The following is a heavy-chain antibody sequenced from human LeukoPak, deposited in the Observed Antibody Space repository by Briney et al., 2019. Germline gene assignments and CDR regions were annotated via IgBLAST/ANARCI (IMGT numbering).Heavy chain of an antibody. Sequence: SETLSLTCTVSGGSISSSSYYWGWIRQPPGKGLEWIGYIYYSGSTNYNPSLKSRVTISVDTSKNPFSLKLSSVTAADTAVYYCAGTYYYDSSAYYYPWGPGTMVTVSS. D-gene: IGHD3-22*01. CDR3: AGTYYYDSSAYYYP. CDR1: GGSISSSSYY. J-gene: IGHJ3*01. V-gene: IGHV4-61*05. CDR2: IYYSGST.